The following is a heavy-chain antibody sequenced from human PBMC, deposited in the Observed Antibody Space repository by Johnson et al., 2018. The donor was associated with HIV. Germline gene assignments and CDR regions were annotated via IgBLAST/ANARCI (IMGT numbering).Heavy chain of an antibody. CDR2: ISGDGSSL. Sequence: VQLVESGGALVQPGGSLRLSCEVSGFTISTFWMHWVRQVPGKGLMWVSRISGDGSSLSYADSVKGRFTISRDNAKNTLYLQMNSLRAEDTAGYYCARDGGSTRGDAFDIWGQGTMVAVSS. D-gene: IGHD1-26*01. V-gene: IGHV3-74*01. CDR1: GFTISTFW. CDR3: ARDGGSTRGDAFDI. J-gene: IGHJ3*02.